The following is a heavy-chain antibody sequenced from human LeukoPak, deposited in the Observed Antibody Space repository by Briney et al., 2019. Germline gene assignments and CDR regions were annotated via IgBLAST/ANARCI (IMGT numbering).Heavy chain of an antibody. CDR3: ATQTRSGSYYFYYYYMDV. CDR1: GFTFSSYA. V-gene: IGHV3-23*01. J-gene: IGHJ6*03. Sequence: GGSLRLSCAASGFTFSSYAMSWVRQAPGKGLKWVSAISGSGGSTYYADSVKGRFTISRDNSKNSLYLQMNSLRTEDTALYYCATQTRSGSYYFYYYYMDVWGKGTTVTVSS. CDR2: ISGSGGST. D-gene: IGHD1-26*01.